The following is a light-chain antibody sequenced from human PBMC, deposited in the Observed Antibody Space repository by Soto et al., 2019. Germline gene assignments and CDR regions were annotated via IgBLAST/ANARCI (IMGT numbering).Light chain of an antibody. CDR1: QSISSW. J-gene: IGKJ4*01. CDR3: QHSDNSPGLT. Sequence: DIQMTQSPSTLSASVGDRVTITCRASQSISSWLAWYQQKPGKAPKLLIYDASSLESGVPSRFSGSGSGTEFTLTISRLESEDSAVYYCQHSDNSPGLTFGGGTKVDIK. V-gene: IGKV1-5*01. CDR2: DAS.